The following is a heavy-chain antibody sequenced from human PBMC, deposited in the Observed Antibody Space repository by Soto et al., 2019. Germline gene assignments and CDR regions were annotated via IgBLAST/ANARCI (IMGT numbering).Heavy chain of an antibody. D-gene: IGHD4-17*01. J-gene: IGHJ4*02. Sequence: PSETLSLTCTVSGGSISSYYWSWIRQPPGKGLEWIGFIYYTGSTNYNPSLKSRVTISVDTSKNQFSLKLSSVTAADTAVYYCARGDYGDHFDSWGQGILVTVSS. CDR3: ARGDYGDHFDS. CDR2: IYYTGST. CDR1: GGSISSYY. V-gene: IGHV4-59*01.